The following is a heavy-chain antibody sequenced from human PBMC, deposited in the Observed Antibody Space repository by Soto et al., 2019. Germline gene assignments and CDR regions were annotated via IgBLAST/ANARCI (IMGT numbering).Heavy chain of an antibody. D-gene: IGHD3-10*01. CDR3: TRTPNRITMVRGVISHYYGMDV. J-gene: IGHJ6*02. Sequence: EVQLVESGGGLVQPGGSLKLSCAASGFTFSGSAMHWVRQASGKGLEWVGRIRSKANSYATAYAASVKGRFTISRDDSKNTAYLQMNSLKTEDTDVYYCTRTPNRITMVRGVISHYYGMDVWGQGTTVTVSS. V-gene: IGHV3-73*01. CDR2: IRSKANSYAT. CDR1: GFTFSGSA.